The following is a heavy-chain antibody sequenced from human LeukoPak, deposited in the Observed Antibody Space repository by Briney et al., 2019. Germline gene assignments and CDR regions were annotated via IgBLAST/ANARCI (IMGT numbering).Heavy chain of an antibody. D-gene: IGHD3-22*01. CDR2: IYYSGST. V-gene: IGHV4-39*07. J-gene: IGHJ4*02. CDR1: GGSISSN. CDR3: ARARPSNYYDSSGYSHWDY. Sequence: SETLSLTCTVSGGSISSNWGWIRQPPGKGLEWIGSIYYSGSTYYNPSLKSRVTISVDTSKNQFSLKLSSVTAADTAVYYCARARPSNYYDSSGYSHWDYWGQGTLVTVSS.